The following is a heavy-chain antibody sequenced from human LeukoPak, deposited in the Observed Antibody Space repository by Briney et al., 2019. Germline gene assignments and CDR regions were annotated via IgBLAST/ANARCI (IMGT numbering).Heavy chain of an antibody. D-gene: IGHD6-19*01. CDR1: GYTFTSYD. Sequence: ASVKVSCKASGYTFTSYDINWVRQATGQGLEWMGWMNPNNGNADYAQKFQGRVTLTRNTSISTAYMELSSLRSEDTAMYYCTRGGPVAGTHKYFQHWGQGTLVTVSS. CDR2: MNPNNGNA. J-gene: IGHJ1*01. CDR3: TRGGPVAGTHKYFQH. V-gene: IGHV1-8*01.